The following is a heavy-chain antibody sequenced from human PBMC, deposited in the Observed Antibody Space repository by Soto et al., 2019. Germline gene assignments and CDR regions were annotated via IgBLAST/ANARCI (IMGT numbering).Heavy chain of an antibody. CDR3: LYGMDV. CDR1: GFTFSSYG. CDR2: ISYDGSNK. J-gene: IGHJ6*02. Sequence: QVQLVESGGGVVQPGRSLRLSCAASGFTFSSYGMHWVRQAPGKGLEWVAVISYDGSNKYYADSVKGRFTISRDNSGNTLYLQMNSLRAEDTAVYYCLYGMDVWGQGTTVTVSS. V-gene: IGHV3-30*03.